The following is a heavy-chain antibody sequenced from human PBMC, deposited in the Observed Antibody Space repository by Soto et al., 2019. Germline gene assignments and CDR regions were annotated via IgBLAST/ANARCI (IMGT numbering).Heavy chain of an antibody. CDR3: ARVAHDSSGYTSFDY. CDR1: GGSISSYY. V-gene: IGHV4-4*07. J-gene: IGHJ4*02. CDR2: IYTSGST. D-gene: IGHD3-22*01. Sequence: SETLSLTCTVSGGSISSYYWSWIRQPAGKGLEWIGRIYTSGSTNYNPSLKSRVTMSVDTSKNQFSLKLSSVTAADTAVYYCARVAHDSSGYTSFDYWGQGTLVTVSS.